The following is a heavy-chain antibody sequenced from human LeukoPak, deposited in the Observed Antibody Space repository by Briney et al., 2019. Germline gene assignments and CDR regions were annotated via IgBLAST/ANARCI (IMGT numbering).Heavy chain of an antibody. J-gene: IGHJ4*02. D-gene: IGHD1-26*01. CDR1: GYTFTSYG. CDR2: ISAYNGNT. V-gene: IGHV1-18*01. Sequence: GASVKVSCKASGYTFTSYGISWVRQAPGHGLEWMGWISAYNGNTNYAQKLQGRVTMTTDTSTSTAYMELRSLRSDYTAVYYCASTHSGSYYGYWGQGTLVTLSS. CDR3: ASTHSGSYYGY.